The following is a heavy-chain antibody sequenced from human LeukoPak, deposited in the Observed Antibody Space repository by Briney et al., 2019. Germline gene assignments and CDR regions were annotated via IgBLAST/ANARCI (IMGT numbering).Heavy chain of an antibody. Sequence: SGGSLRLSCAASGFTFSTYAMSWVRQAPGKGLEWVSAISGSGGSTYYADSVKGRFTISRDNSKNALYLQMNSLRAEDTAVYYCAKDTPDIVVVPAADLYFDYWGQGTLVTVSS. CDR2: ISGSGGST. D-gene: IGHD2-2*01. CDR3: AKDTPDIVVVPAADLYFDY. J-gene: IGHJ4*02. V-gene: IGHV3-23*01. CDR1: GFTFSTYA.